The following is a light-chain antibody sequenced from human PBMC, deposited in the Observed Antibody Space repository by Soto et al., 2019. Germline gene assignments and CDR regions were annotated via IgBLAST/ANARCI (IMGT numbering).Light chain of an antibody. CDR1: QGIIDY. V-gene: IGKV1-27*01. CDR3: QKSDTAPQT. J-gene: IGKJ1*01. Sequence: DIQMTQSPSSLSASVGDRVTITCRASQGIIDYLAWYQQKPGKPPKLLIYAASTLHSGVPSRFSGSGAGTDFTLTISSLQPEDVATYYCQKSDTAPQTFGPGTRVEIK. CDR2: AAS.